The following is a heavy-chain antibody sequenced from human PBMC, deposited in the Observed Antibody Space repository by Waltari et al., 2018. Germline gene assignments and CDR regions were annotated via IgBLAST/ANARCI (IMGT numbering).Heavy chain of an antibody. Sequence: QLQLQASGPGLVKPSETLSLPCTVSGGSYTSSSYYWGWIRQPPGKGLEWIGSIYYSGSTYYNPSLKSRVTISVDTSKNQFSLKLSSVTAADTAVYYCARDSTVTTLGIDIWGQGTMVTVSS. CDR1: GGSYTSSSYY. CDR3: ARDSTVTTLGIDI. D-gene: IGHD4-17*01. V-gene: IGHV4-39*02. CDR2: IYYSGST. J-gene: IGHJ3*02.